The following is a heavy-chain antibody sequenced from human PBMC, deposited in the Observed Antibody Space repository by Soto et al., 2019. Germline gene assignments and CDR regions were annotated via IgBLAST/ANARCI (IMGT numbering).Heavy chain of an antibody. J-gene: IGHJ5*02. CDR2: IKQDGSEK. CDR1: GFTFSSYW. Sequence: GGSLRLSCAASGFTFSSYWMSWVRQAPGKGLEWVANIKQDGSEKYYVDSVKGRFTISRDNAKNSLYLQMNSLRAEDSAVYYCASGPASGLPTSEYQLLPWGQGTLVTVSS. CDR3: ASGPASGLPTSEYQLLP. D-gene: IGHD2-2*01. V-gene: IGHV3-7*01.